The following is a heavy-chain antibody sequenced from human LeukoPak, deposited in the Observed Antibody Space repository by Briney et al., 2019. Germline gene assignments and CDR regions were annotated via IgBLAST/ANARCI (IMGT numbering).Heavy chain of an antibody. CDR2: INQGGSEK. CDR3: ARGYCSGGSCYGGGFDY. V-gene: IGHV3-7*04. D-gene: IGHD2-15*01. J-gene: IGHJ4*02. Sequence: GGSLTLSCAASGFTFSTYWMSWFRQAPGKGLEGVANINQGGSEKYYVDSVKGRFTISRDNAKNSLDLQVNSLRVEDTAVYLCARGYCSGGSCYGGGFDYWGQGTLVTVSS. CDR1: GFTFSTYW.